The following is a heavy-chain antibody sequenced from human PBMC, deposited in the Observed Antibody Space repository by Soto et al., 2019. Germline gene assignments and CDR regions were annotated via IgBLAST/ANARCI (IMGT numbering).Heavy chain of an antibody. CDR2: INHSGST. J-gene: IGHJ3*02. V-gene: IGHV4-34*01. CDR1: GGSFSGYY. CDR3: TRLYGGSRVSAFDI. D-gene: IGHD4-17*01. Sequence: SETLSLTCAVYGGSFSGYYWSWIRQPPGKGLEWIGEINHSGSTNYNPSLKSRVTISVDTSKNQFSLKLSSVTAADTAVYYCTRLYGGSRVSAFDIWGQGTMVTVSS.